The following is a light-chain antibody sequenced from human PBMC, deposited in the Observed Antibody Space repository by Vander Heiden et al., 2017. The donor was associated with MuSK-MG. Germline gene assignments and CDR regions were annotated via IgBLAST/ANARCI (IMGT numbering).Light chain of an antibody. V-gene: IGKV4-1*01. CDR3: HLDAGIRHT. Sequence: DILMTQSPDPLALSLCERATINFKSSPSALYSSNNKNYLVWYQQKPGQPPKLLIYWASTRVSGVPDTFSGSGSGTDFTLTIISLQAADVAVYYCHLDAGIRHTFGQGTKVEIK. CDR2: WAS. CDR1: PSALYSSNNKNY. J-gene: IGKJ2*01.